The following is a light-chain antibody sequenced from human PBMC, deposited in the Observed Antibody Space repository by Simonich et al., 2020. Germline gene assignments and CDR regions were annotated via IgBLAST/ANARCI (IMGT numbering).Light chain of an antibody. CDR3: CSYAGSSTLV. CDR2: EGS. Sequence: QSALTQPASVSGSPGQSITISGTGTSSDVGSYNLVSWYQQHPGKAPKLMFYEGSKRPSGVSNRFSGSKSGNTASLTISGLQAEDEADYYCCSYAGSSTLVFGGGTKLTVL. V-gene: IGLV2-23*01. J-gene: IGLJ2*01. CDR1: SSDVGSYNL.